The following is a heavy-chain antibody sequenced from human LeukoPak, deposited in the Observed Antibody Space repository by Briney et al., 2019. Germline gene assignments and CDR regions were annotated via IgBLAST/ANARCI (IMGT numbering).Heavy chain of an antibody. CDR2: IKLDGSEK. Sequence: PGGSLRLSCVASGFTFGKYWMSWVRQAPGKGLEWVANIKLDGSEKNYVDSVKGRFTISRDNTKNSLYLQMNSLRAEDTAVYYCAGTTYSSSWIFDYWGQGTLVTVSS. J-gene: IGHJ4*02. CDR1: GFTFGKYW. CDR3: AGTTYSSSWIFDY. V-gene: IGHV3-7*01. D-gene: IGHD6-13*01.